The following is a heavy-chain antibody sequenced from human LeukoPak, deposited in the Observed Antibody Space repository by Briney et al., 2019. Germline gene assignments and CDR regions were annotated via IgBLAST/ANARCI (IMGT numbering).Heavy chain of an antibody. CDR2: ISAYNGNT. J-gene: IGHJ5*02. CDR1: GYTFTSYG. Sequence: ASVKVSCKASGYTFTSYGISWVRQAPGQGLEWMGWISAYNGNTNYAQKLQGRVTMTTDTSTSTAYMELRSLRSEDTAVYYCARVARGYCSSTSCPWNWFDPWGQGTLVTVSS. CDR3: ARVARGYCSSTSCPWNWFDP. D-gene: IGHD2-2*01. V-gene: IGHV1-18*01.